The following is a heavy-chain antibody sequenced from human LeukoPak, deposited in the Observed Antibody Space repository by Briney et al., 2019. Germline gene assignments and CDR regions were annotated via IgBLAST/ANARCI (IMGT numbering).Heavy chain of an antibody. CDR3: ARDLSILYSSSWYEIGRIDY. CDR1: GFTFSSYG. V-gene: IGHV3-33*01. CDR2: IWYDGSNK. Sequence: PGGSLRLSCAASGFTFSSYGMHWVRQAPGKGLEWVAVIWYDGSNKYYADSVKGRFTISRDNFKNTLYLQMNSLRAEDTAVYYCARDLSILYSSSWYEIGRIDYWGQGTLVTVSS. D-gene: IGHD6-13*01. J-gene: IGHJ4*02.